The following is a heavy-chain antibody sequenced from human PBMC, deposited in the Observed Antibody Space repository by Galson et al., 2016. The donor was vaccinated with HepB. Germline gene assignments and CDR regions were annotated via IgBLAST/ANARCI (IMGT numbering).Heavy chain of an antibody. V-gene: IGHV3-23*01. Sequence: SLRLSCAASGFTFSNYCMSWVRQAPGKGLEWVSAVSGSGDNTYYADPVKGRFTISRDNSRNTVYVQINSLRAEDTAIYYCTMISWSTSSGFGFWGQGTRVTVSS. CDR2: VSGSGDNT. CDR3: TMISWSTSSGFGF. CDR1: GFTFSNYC. D-gene: IGHD3-22*01. J-gene: IGHJ4*02.